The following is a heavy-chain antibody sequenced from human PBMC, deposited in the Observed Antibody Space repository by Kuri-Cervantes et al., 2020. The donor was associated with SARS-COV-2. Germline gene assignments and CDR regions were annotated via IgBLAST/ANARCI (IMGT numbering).Heavy chain of an antibody. V-gene: IGHV4-59*01. J-gene: IGHJ5*02. CDR3: ARDVGYCSGGSCYRFGWFDP. D-gene: IGHD2-15*01. CDR2: IYYSGST. Sequence: ESLKISRAVSGGSISSYYWSWIRQPPGKGLEWIGYIYYSGSTNYNPSLKSRVTISVDTSKNQLSLKLSSVTAADTAVYYCARDVGYCSGGSCYRFGWFDPWGQGTLVTVSS. CDR1: GGSISSYY.